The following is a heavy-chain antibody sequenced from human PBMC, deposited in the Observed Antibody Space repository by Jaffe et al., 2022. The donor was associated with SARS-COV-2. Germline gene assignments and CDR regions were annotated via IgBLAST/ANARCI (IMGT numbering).Heavy chain of an antibody. Sequence: EVQLVESGGGLIQPGGSLRLSCAASGFTISSNYMNWVRQAPGKGLEWVSIIYTGGSTYYADSVKGRFTISRDNSKNTLYLQMNSLTDEDTAVYYCARMPPEARFFDNWGQGTLVTVSS. CDR2: IYTGGST. V-gene: IGHV3-53*01. D-gene: IGHD2-2*01. CDR3: ARMPPEARFFDN. CDR1: GFTISSNY. J-gene: IGHJ4*02.